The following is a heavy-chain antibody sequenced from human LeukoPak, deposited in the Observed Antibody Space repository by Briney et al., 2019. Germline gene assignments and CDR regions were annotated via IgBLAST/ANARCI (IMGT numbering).Heavy chain of an antibody. CDR2: IRTTSAYI. J-gene: IGHJ5*02. D-gene: IGHD3-10*01. Sequence: GGSLRLSCAASGFTFSTSTMTWVRQAPGKGVEGVSSIRTTSAYIYYADSVKGRFTISRDNAKNSLYLQMNSLRAEDTAVYYCARGGQAGTGDLWGQGTLVTVSS. CDR1: GFTFSTST. CDR3: ARGGQAGTGDL. V-gene: IGHV3-21*01.